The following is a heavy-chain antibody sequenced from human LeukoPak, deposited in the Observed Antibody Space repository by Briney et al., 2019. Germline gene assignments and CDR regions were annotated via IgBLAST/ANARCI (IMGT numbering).Heavy chain of an antibody. CDR1: GGSISSSSYY. Sequence: PSETLSLTCTVSGGSISSSSYYWVWIRQPPGKGLEWIGSMYYSGSTYYNPSLKSRVTISVDTSKNQFSLKLSSVTAADTAVYYCASQSYYYYMDVWGKGTTVTISS. CDR3: ASQSYYYYMDV. CDR2: MYYSGST. J-gene: IGHJ6*03. V-gene: IGHV4-39*01.